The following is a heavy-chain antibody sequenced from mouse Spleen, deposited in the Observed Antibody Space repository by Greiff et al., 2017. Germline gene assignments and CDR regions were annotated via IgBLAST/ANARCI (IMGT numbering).Heavy chain of an antibody. Sequence: EVKLLESGPGLVKPSQSLSLTCSVTGYSITSGYYWNWIRQFPGNKLEWMGYISYDGSNNYNPSLKNRISITRDTSKNQFFLKLNSVTTEDTATYYCASLAQLGQGDWFAYWGQGTLVTVSA. CDR2: ISYDGSN. V-gene: IGHV3-6*01. D-gene: IGHD4-1*02. CDR1: GYSITSGYY. CDR3: ASLAQLGQGDWFAY. J-gene: IGHJ3*01.